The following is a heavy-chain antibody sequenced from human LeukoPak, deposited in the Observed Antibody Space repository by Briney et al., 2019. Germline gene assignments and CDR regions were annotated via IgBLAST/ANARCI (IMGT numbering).Heavy chain of an antibody. CDR3: ARSEGSSWSRGGAFDI. CDR1: GGSISSYY. CDR2: IYYSGST. J-gene: IGHJ3*02. Sequence: SEALSLTCTVSGGSISSYYWSWIRQPPGKGLEWIGYIYYSGSTYYNPSLKSRVTISVDTSKNQFSLKLSSVTAADTAVYYCARSEGSSWSRGGAFDIWGQGTMVTVSS. V-gene: IGHV4-59*06. D-gene: IGHD6-13*01.